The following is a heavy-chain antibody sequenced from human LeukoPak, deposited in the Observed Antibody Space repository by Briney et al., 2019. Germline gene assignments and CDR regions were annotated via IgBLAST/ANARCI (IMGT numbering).Heavy chain of an antibody. D-gene: IGHD2-2*01. J-gene: IGHJ4*02. CDR2: INHSGST. CDR3: ARVVQGSQHALDY. CDR1: GGSFSGYY. V-gene: IGHV4-34*01. Sequence: SETLSLTCAVYGGSFSGYYWSWIRQPPGKELEWIGEINHSGSTNYNPSLKSRVTISVDTSKNQFSLKLSSVTAADTAVYYCARVVQGSQHALDYWGQGTLVTVSS.